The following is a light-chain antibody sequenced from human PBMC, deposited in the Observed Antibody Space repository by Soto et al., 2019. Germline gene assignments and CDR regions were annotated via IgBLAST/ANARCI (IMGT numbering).Light chain of an antibody. V-gene: IGKV3-20*01. Sequence: EIVLTQSPGTLSLSPGERATLSCRASQSVSSSYLAWYQQKPGQAPRLLIYGASSRATGIPDRFSGSGSGTDFTLTISRLAPEDFAVYYCQQYGSSQTFGQGTKLEIK. CDR1: QSVSSSY. J-gene: IGKJ2*01. CDR2: GAS. CDR3: QQYGSSQT.